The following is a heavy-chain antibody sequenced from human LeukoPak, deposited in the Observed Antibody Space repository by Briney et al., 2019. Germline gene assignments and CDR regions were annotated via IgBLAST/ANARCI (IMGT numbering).Heavy chain of an antibody. CDR1: GFTFSGSS. J-gene: IGHJ4*02. CDR2: IRSKANNYAT. V-gene: IGHV3-73*01. D-gene: IGHD1-26*01. CDR3: ITRYQLGGNYYEY. Sequence: GGSLKLSCAASGFTFSGSSMHWVRQASGKGLEWVGRIRSKANNYATAYAASVKGRFTISRDDSKNTAYLQMNSPKTEDTAVYYCITRYQLGGNYYEYWGQGTLVTVSS.